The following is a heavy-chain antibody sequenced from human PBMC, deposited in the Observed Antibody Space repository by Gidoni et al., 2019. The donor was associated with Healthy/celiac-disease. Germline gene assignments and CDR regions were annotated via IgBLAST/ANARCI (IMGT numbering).Heavy chain of an antibody. CDR3: ASWDTAMVFAPFDP. J-gene: IGHJ5*02. Sequence: EVQLVESGGGLVKPGGSRRLSCPASGFTFSSYSMNWVRQAPGKGLEWVSSISSSSSYIYYADSVKGRFTISRDNAKNSLYLQMNSLRAEDTAVYYCASWDTAMVFAPFDPWGQGTLVTVSS. V-gene: IGHV3-21*01. CDR2: ISSSSSYI. D-gene: IGHD5-18*01. CDR1: GFTFSSYS.